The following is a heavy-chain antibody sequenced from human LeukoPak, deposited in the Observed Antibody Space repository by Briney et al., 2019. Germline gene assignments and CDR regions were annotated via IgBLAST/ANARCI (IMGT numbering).Heavy chain of an antibody. CDR2: ITPILGIA. D-gene: IGHD3-10*01. Sequence: SVKVSCTASGGTFSSYAISWVRQAPGQGLEWLGRITPILGIANYAQKFQGRVTITADKCESTAYMELSSLRSEDTAVYYCARSQGSGTYRIDVWGQRTTVTVSS. CDR1: GGTFSSYA. CDR3: ARSQGSGTYRIDV. V-gene: IGHV1-69*04. J-gene: IGHJ6*02.